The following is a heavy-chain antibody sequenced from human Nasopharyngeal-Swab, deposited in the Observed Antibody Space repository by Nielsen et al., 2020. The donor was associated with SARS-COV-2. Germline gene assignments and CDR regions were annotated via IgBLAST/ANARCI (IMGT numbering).Heavy chain of an antibody. CDR2: IYYSGST. J-gene: IGHJ4*02. D-gene: IGHD6-6*01. V-gene: IGHV4-39*07. CDR3: ARDGAYSSSSPGDY. Sequence: WIRQPPGKGLEWIGSIYYSGSTYYNPSLKSRVTISVDTPKNQFSLKLSSVTAADTAVYYCARDGAYSSSSPGDYWGQGTLVTVSS.